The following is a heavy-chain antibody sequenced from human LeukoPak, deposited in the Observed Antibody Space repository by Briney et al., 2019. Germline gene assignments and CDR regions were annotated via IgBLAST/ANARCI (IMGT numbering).Heavy chain of an antibody. J-gene: IGHJ3*02. D-gene: IGHD2-15*01. CDR2: FETEDGEP. CDR1: GYSLGEIS. Sequence: ASVKVSCKVSGYSLGEISVHWIRQVPGRGPEWMGSFETEDGEPLYAQKFQGRVTMTEDTSTDTAYMELSSLRSEDTAMYYCASGNEVTLDGFAIWGQGTMVTVSS. CDR3: ASGNEVTLDGFAI. V-gene: IGHV1-24*01.